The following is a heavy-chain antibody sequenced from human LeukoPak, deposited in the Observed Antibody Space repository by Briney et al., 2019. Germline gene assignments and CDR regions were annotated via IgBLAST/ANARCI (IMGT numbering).Heavy chain of an antibody. CDR1: GGTFSSYA. J-gene: IGHJ6*02. D-gene: IGHD3-3*01. CDR2: IIPIFGTA. V-gene: IGHV1-69*13. CDR3: ARDRQSITIFTSYYYYYGMDV. Sequence: GASVKVSCKASGGTFSSYAISWVRQAPGQGLEWMGGIIPIFGTANYAQKFQGRVTITADESTSTAYMELSSLRSEDTAVYYCARDRQSITIFTSYYYYYGMDVWGQGTTVTVSS.